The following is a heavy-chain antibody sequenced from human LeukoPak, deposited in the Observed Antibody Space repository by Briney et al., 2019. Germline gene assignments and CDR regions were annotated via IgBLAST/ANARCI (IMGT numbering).Heavy chain of an antibody. CDR1: GYTFTSYY. Sequence: ASVKVSCKASGYTFTSYYMHWVRQAPGQGLEWMGIINPSGGSTSYARKFQGRVTMTRDTSTSTVYMELSSLRSEDTAVYYCARDGSGSYSSDYYFDYWGQGTLVTVSS. J-gene: IGHJ4*02. D-gene: IGHD1-26*01. V-gene: IGHV1-46*01. CDR2: INPSGGST. CDR3: ARDGSGSYSSDYYFDY.